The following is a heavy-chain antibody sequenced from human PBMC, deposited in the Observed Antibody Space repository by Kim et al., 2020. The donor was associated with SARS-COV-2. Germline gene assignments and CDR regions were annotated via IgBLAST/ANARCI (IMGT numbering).Heavy chain of an antibody. CDR1: GGSISRYY. D-gene: IGHD6-13*01. CDR2: ISYSGST. V-gene: IGHV4-59*01. CDR3: ARVSYSSSWYFFDS. Sequence: SETLSLTCTVSGGSISRYYWSWIRLPPGKGLEWIGYISYSGSTDYDPSLKSRVTISVDTSKNQFSLRLSSVTAADTAVYYCARVSYSSSWYFFDSWGQGTLVTVSS. J-gene: IGHJ4*02.